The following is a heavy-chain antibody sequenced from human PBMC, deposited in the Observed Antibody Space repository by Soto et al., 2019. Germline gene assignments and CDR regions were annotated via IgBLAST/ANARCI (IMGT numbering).Heavy chain of an antibody. D-gene: IGHD4-17*01. J-gene: IGHJ3*02. CDR1: GFTFSSYG. Sequence: QVQLVESGGGVVQPGRSLRLSCAASGFTFSSYGMHWVRQAPGKGLEWVAVISYDGSNNYYADSVKGRFTISRDNSKNTLYLQMNSLRAEDTAVYYCAKVGPSYGGNSGSAFDIWGQGTMVTVSS. CDR2: ISYDGSNN. CDR3: AKVGPSYGGNSGSAFDI. V-gene: IGHV3-30*18.